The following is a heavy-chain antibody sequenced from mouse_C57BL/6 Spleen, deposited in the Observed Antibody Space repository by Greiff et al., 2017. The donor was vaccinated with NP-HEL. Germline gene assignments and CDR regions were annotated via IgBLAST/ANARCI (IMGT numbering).Heavy chain of an antibody. V-gene: IGHV1-82*01. J-gene: IGHJ4*01. CDR3: ARTEAYYSAMDY. CDR1: GYAFSSSW. CDR2: IYPGDGDT. Sequence: QVQLQQSGPELVKPGASVKISCKASGYAFSSSWMNWVKQRPGQGLEWIGRIYPGDGDTNYNGKFKGTATLTADKSSSTAYMQLSSLTSADDAVDFCARTEAYYSAMDYWGQGTSVTVSS. D-gene: IGHD2-12*01.